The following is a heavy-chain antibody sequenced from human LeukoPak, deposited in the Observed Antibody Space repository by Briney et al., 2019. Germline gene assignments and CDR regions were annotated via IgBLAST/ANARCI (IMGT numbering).Heavy chain of an antibody. CDR3: ARVSGLGMNEYYQH. CDR2: IHNEGTSI. CDR1: GFKFSDHY. Sequence: GGSQRLSCAASGFKFSDHYIDWVRQAPGKGLVRVSRIHNEGTSISYADSVKGRFTISRDNAKNTLYLQMNSLRAEDTAVYYCARVSGLGMNEYYQHWGQGTLVTVAS. J-gene: IGHJ1*01. D-gene: IGHD3-10*01. V-gene: IGHV3-74*01.